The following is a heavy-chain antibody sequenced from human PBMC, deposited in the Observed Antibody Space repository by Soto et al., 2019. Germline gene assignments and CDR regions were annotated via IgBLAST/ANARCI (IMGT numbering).Heavy chain of an antibody. Sequence: QVQLVASGGGVVHLGRSLTLSCAASGFTFNRHAIHWVLQSPGKGLEWVTVISRDGNNKYSADSVKGRFTISRDNAKNTVILQMNSLRREDTAIYYCARSRSGAVADSFDYWGQGTPVTVSS. CDR1: GFTFNRHA. CDR2: ISRDGNNK. CDR3: ARSRSGAVADSFDY. J-gene: IGHJ4*02. V-gene: IGHV3-30-3*01. D-gene: IGHD3-10*01.